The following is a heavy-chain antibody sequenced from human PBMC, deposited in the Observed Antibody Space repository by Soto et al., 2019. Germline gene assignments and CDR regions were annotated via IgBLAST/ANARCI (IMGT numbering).Heavy chain of an antibody. CDR3: AHHPSYGLGSCSFDY. J-gene: IGHJ4*02. Sequence: QITLKESGPTLVKPTQTLTLTCTFSGFSLSTSGVGVGWIRQPPGKALEWLAVIYWDDDKRYSPSLKSRLTITKDTSKNQVVLTMTNMDPVVTATYYCAHHPSYGLGSCSFDYWGQGTLVTVFS. CDR2: IYWDDDK. V-gene: IGHV2-5*02. D-gene: IGHD3-10*01. CDR1: GFSLSTSGVG.